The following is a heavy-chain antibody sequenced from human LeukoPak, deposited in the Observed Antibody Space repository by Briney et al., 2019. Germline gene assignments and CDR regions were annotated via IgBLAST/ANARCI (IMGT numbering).Heavy chain of an antibody. J-gene: IGHJ5*02. Sequence: ASVKVSCKAIEYTFSSYDINWVRQAPGQGLEWMGRMNPNTGNTGYAQKFQGRVTMTRNTSITTAYMELSGLTSEDTAVYYCVRDGKFCSSTSCYLRKDHWFDPWGQGTLVSVSS. CDR3: VRDGKFCSSTSCYLRKDHWFDP. D-gene: IGHD2-2*01. V-gene: IGHV1-8*01. CDR2: MNPNTGNT. CDR1: EYTFSSYD.